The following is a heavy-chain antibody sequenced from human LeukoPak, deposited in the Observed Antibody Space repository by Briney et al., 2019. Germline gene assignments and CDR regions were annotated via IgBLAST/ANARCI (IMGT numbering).Heavy chain of an antibody. Sequence: GGSLRLSCAASEFTFSSYWMSWVRQAPGKGLEWVANIKQDGSEKYYVDSVKGRFTISRDNAKSSLYLQMNSLRAEDTAMYFCARRMPGDAFDVWGQGTMVTVSS. D-gene: IGHD2-2*01. J-gene: IGHJ3*01. CDR2: IKQDGSEK. CDR1: EFTFSSYW. CDR3: ARRMPGDAFDV. V-gene: IGHV3-7*03.